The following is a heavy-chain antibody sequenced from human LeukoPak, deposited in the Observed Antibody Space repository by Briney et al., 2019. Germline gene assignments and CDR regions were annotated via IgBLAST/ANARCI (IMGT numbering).Heavy chain of an antibody. D-gene: IGHD3-10*01. CDR1: GVTFSTSA. V-gene: IGHV3-23*01. Sequence: GGTLRLSCVVSGVTFSTSAMTWVRQAPGKGLEWVSIITGSGDITYYADPVRGRFTISRDNSTITLNLQMDGLRAEDTGVYYCAKERGISGCYYTDCWGQGTLVTVSS. CDR3: AKERGISGCYYTDC. CDR2: ITGSGDIT. J-gene: IGHJ4*02.